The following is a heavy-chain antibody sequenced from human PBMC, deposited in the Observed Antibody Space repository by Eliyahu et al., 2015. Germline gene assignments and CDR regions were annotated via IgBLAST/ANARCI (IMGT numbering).Heavy chain of an antibody. J-gene: IGHJ4*02. D-gene: IGHD6-19*01. Sequence: DSVKGRLTISRDNPKNTLYLQMNSLSVEDTAVYYCARVVESYTSGWYYFDYWGQGTLVTVSS. V-gene: IGHV3-30*01. CDR3: ARVVESYTSGWYYFDY.